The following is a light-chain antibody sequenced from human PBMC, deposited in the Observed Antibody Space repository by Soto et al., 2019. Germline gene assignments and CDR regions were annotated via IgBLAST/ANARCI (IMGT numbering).Light chain of an antibody. CDR2: DAS. CDR1: QSISSW. CDR3: QQYNSYLWT. Sequence: DIQMTPSPFPPSASVGDKVTITFPASQSISSWLAWYQQKPGKAPKLLIYDASSLESGVPSRFSGSGSGTEFTLTISSLQPDDFATYYCQQYNSYLWTFGQGTKVDIK. J-gene: IGKJ1*01. V-gene: IGKV1-5*01.